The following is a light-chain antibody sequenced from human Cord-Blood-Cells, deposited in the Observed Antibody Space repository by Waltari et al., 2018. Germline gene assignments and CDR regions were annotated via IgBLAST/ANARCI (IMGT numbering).Light chain of an antibody. Sequence: SCTGTSSDVGGYNYVSWYQQHPGKAPKLMIYDVSNRPSGVSNRFSGSKSGNTASLTISGLQAEDEADYYCSSYTSSSTYVYGTGTKVTVL. CDR2: DVS. CDR3: SSYTSSSTYV. CDR1: SSDVGGYNY. V-gene: IGLV2-14*04. J-gene: IGLJ1*01.